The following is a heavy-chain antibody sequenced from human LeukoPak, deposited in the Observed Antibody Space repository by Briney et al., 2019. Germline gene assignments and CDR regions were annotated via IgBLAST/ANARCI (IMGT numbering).Heavy chain of an antibody. J-gene: IGHJ4*02. CDR1: GGSISSSSYY. V-gene: IGHV4-39*01. CDR2: IYYSGST. Sequence: SETLSLTCTVSGGSISSSSYYWGWIRQPPGKGLEWVGSIYYSGSTYYNPSLKSRVTISVDMSKNQFSLKLSSVTAADTAVYYCARGDGWSFDYWGQGTLVTVSS. D-gene: IGHD6-19*01. CDR3: ARGDGWSFDY.